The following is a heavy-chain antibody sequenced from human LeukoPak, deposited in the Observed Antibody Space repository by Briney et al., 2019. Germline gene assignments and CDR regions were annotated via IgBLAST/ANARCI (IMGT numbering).Heavy chain of an antibody. D-gene: IGHD3-10*01. V-gene: IGHV4-31*03. CDR3: ARDGSGSYYKWRDNWFDP. CDR1: GGSISSGGYY. Sequence: SQNLSLTCTVSGGSISSGGYYWSWIRQHPGKGLEWIGYIYYSGSTYYNPSLKSRVTISVDTSKNQFSLKLSSVTAADTAVYYCARDGSGSYYKWRDNWFDPWGQGTLVTVSS. J-gene: IGHJ5*02. CDR2: IYYSGST.